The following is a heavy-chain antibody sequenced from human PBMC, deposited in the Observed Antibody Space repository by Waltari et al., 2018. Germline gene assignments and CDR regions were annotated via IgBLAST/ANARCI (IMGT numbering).Heavy chain of an antibody. Sequence: QVQLVQSGAEVKKPGASVKVSCKASGYTFTGYYMHWVRQAPGQGLEWMGRIIPILGIANYAQKFQGRVTITADKSTSTAYMELSSLRSEDTAVYYCARDPVTYYYGSGSYYFDYWGQGTLVTVSS. CDR1: GYTFTGYY. D-gene: IGHD3-10*01. J-gene: IGHJ4*02. V-gene: IGHV1-69*09. CDR2: IIPILGIA. CDR3: ARDPVTYYYGSGSYYFDY.